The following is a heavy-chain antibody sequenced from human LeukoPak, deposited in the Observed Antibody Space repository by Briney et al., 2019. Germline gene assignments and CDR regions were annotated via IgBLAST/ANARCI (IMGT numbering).Heavy chain of an antibody. D-gene: IGHD6-19*01. CDR3: ARAGIAVAGTDY. CDR1: GGTFRKYT. Sequence: ASVKVSCKASGGTFRKYTISWVRQAPGQGLEWMGWINPNSGGTNYAQKFQGRVTMTRDTSISTAYMELSRLRSDDTAVYYCARAGIAVAGTDYWGQGTLVTVSS. CDR2: INPNSGGT. V-gene: IGHV1-2*02. J-gene: IGHJ4*02.